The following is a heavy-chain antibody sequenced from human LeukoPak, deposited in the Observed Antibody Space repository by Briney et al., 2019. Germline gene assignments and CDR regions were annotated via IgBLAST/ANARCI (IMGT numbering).Heavy chain of an antibody. CDR3: ARDLRGSPMDV. CDR1: GDSINSGYH. Sequence: SETLSLTCTVSGDSINSGYHWSWIRQQPGKGLDWIGNIYYNGRTYYKTSLKSRIIISVDMSKNQISLQPSSVTAADTAVYYCARDLRGSPMDVWGKGTPVAVSS. J-gene: IGHJ6*03. V-gene: IGHV4-31*03. D-gene: IGHD1-26*01. CDR2: IYYNGRT.